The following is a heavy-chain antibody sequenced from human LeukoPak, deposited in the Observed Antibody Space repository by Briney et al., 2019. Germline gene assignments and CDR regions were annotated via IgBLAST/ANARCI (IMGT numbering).Heavy chain of an antibody. CDR3: AKDGAYYYGSGSYYSTD. V-gene: IGHV3-30*02. J-gene: IGHJ4*02. CDR2: IRNDGTIK. D-gene: IGHD3-10*01. CDR1: GFTFRTYG. Sequence: PGGSLRLSCAASGFTFRTYGMHWVRQAPGKGLEWVAFIRNDGTIKYYADSVKGRFTISRDNSKNTLYLQMNSLRAEDTAVYYCAKDGAYYYGSGSYYSTDWGQGTLVTVSS.